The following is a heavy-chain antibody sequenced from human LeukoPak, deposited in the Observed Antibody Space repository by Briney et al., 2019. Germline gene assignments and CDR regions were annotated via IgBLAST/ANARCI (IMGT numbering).Heavy chain of an antibody. CDR1: GYTFTSYG. V-gene: IGHV1-18*01. CDR3: ARESTDDSSGWYFDY. Sequence: ASVKVSCKASGYTFTSYGISWVRQAPGQGLEWMGWISAYNGNTIYAQKLQGRVTMTTDTSTSIAYMELRSLRSDDTAVYYCARESTDDSSGWYFDYWGQGTLVTVST. CDR2: ISAYNGNT. J-gene: IGHJ4*02. D-gene: IGHD6-19*01.